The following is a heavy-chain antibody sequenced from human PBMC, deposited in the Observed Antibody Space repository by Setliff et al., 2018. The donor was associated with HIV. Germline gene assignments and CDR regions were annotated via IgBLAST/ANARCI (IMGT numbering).Heavy chain of an antibody. CDR3: ARWHPPYGFWEEDY. D-gene: IGHD3-10*01. Sequence: SETLSLTCTVSGGSISSSSYYWGWIRQPPGKGLEWIGSIYYSGSTNYNPSLKSRVTISVDGSKNQFSLKLKSVTAADTAVYYCARWHPPYGFWEEDYWGQGTLVTVSS. CDR1: GGSISSSSYY. CDR2: IYYSGST. V-gene: IGHV4-39*01. J-gene: IGHJ4*02.